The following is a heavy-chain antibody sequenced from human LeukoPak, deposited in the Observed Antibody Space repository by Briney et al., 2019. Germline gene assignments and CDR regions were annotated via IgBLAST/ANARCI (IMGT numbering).Heavy chain of an antibody. D-gene: IGHD4-11*01. Sequence: GGSLRLSCSASGFTFSTYWMSWVRQAPGKGLEWVANMKRDGSEIYYVDSVRGRFTISRDNARNSLYLQMNSLRAEDTAVYYCARLQGLHSDYWGQGTLVTVSS. J-gene: IGHJ4*02. CDR3: ARLQGLHSDY. CDR2: MKRDGSEI. CDR1: GFTFSTYW. V-gene: IGHV3-7*01.